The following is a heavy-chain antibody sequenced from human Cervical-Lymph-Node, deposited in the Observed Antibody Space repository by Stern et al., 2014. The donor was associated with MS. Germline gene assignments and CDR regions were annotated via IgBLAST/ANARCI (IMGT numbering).Heavy chain of an antibody. V-gene: IGHV3-74*01. CDR2: INCDGSTT. CDR3: VRSDWFDP. CDR1: GVTFSIYW. Sequence: DQLVQSGGGFVQPGGSLRLSCAASGVTFSIYWMHWVRQAPGKGLVWVSRINCDGSTTSHADSVKGRFTISRDNAKNTLYLQMNSLRVEDTAVYYCVRSDWFDPWGQGTLVTVSS. J-gene: IGHJ5*02.